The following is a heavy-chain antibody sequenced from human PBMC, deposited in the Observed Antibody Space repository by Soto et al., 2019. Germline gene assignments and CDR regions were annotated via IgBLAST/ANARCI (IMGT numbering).Heavy chain of an antibody. V-gene: IGHV1-3*01. CDR1: GYTFTSYA. D-gene: IGHD2-2*01. CDR3: ARGYCSSTSCQYYPDY. CDR2: INAGNGDT. J-gene: IGHJ4*02. Sequence: QVPLVQSGTEVRKPGASVTVSCKASGYTFTSYAIHWVRQAPGQRLEWMGWINAGNGDTIYSQKFQGRVTFTSDTSTSTAYMELSGLRSEDTAVYYCARGYCSSTSCQYYPDYWGQGTLVTVSS.